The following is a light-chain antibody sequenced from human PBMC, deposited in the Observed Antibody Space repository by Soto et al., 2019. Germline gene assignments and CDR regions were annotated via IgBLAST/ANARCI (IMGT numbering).Light chain of an antibody. Sequence: DIQMTQSPSSLSASVGDRVIITCRASQSISTFLNWYQQKPGKAPKLLISGSPSLQSGVPSRFSGSGSGTYFTRTISRRQPEDFAAYYGHQSYSHIVFTFGQGTKIEMK. CDR1: QSISTF. V-gene: IGKV1-39*01. J-gene: IGKJ2*01. CDR3: HQSYSHIVFT. CDR2: GSP.